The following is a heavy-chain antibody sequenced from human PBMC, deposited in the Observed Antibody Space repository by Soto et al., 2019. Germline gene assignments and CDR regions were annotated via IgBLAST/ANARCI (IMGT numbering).Heavy chain of an antibody. CDR3: ARPLWRDDYNWGYFDL. CDR2: ISYDGSNK. Sequence: QVQLVESGGGVVQPGRSLRLSCAASGFAFSSYAMDWVRQAPCKWLEWVAVISYDGSNKYYADSVKGRFTISRDNSKNTLYLQMNSLRAEDTAGYYCARPLWRDDYNWGYFDLWGRGTLVTVSS. D-gene: IGHD4-4*01. J-gene: IGHJ2*01. V-gene: IGHV3-30-3*01. CDR1: GFAFSSYA.